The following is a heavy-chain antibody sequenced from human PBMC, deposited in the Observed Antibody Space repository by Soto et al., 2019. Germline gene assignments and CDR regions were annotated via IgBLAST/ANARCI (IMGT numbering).Heavy chain of an antibody. V-gene: IGHV3-11*01. Sequence: GSLRLSCVASGFTFSDYSMSWIRQAPVKGLEWLAFIDSRGRTLSYADSVRGRFTISRDNAENSVYLQMDSLRADDTAVYYCARQGARNYMDCWGHGNSVTVSS. J-gene: IGHJ4*01. CDR3: ARQGARNYMDC. D-gene: IGHD6-6*01. CDR1: GFTFSDYS. CDR2: IDSRGRTL.